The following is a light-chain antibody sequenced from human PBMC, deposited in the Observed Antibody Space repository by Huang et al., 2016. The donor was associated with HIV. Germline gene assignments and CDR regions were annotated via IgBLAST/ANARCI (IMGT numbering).Light chain of an antibody. CDR1: RSVSTN. CDR3: HQYNNWLLS. Sequence: EIVLTQSPATLSVSPGQSVTLSCRANRSVSTNLAWYQQRHGQAPRLLIYGSSTRAPGIPARFSGSGSGTEFSLTISSLQSEDFALYYCHQYNNWLLSFGGGTRV. V-gene: IGKV3-15*01. J-gene: IGKJ4*01. CDR2: GSS.